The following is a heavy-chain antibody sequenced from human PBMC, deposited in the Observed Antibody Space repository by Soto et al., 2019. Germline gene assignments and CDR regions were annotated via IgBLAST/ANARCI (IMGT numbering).Heavy chain of an antibody. CDR1: GFTVSSNY. Sequence: LSLTCAASGFTVSSNYMSWVRQAPGKGLEWVSVIYSGGRTYYADSVKGRFTISRDNSKNTLYLQMNSLRAEDTAVYYCARALYGDYSDYWGQGTLVTVSS. CDR3: ARALYGDYSDY. D-gene: IGHD4-17*01. V-gene: IGHV3-66*01. J-gene: IGHJ4*02. CDR2: IYSGGRT.